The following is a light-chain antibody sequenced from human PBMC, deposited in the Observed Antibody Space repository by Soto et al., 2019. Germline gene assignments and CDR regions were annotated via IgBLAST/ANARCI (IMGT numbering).Light chain of an antibody. CDR3: QSYDSSLSDSRV. CDR2: DNS. V-gene: IGLV1-40*01. CDR1: SSNIGAGYD. J-gene: IGLJ7*01. Sequence: QLVLTQPPSVSGAPGQRVTISCTGSSSNIGAGYDVHWYQQLPGTAPKLLIYDNSNRPSGVPDRFSGSRSGTSASLAITGLQAEDEADYYCQSYDSSLSDSRVFGGGTQLTVL.